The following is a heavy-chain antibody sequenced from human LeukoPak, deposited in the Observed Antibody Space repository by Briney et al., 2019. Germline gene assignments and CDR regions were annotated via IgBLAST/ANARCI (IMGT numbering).Heavy chain of an antibody. CDR3: ARNYRYNYGQHDFYHYYMDV. D-gene: IGHD5-18*01. Sequence: ASVKVSCKASGYTFSSFGITWVRQAPGQGLEWMGWISAYNGNTNYAQDLQGRVTMTTDTSTSIAYMELRNLRSDDTAVYYCARNYRYNYGQHDFYHYYMDVWGKGTTVTVSS. J-gene: IGHJ6*03. CDR2: ISAYNGNT. CDR1: GYTFSSFG. V-gene: IGHV1-18*01.